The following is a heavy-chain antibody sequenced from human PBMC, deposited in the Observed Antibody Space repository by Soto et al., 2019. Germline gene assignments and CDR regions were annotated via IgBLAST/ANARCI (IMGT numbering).Heavy chain of an antibody. CDR1: GGSISSGGYY. J-gene: IGHJ5*02. CDR3: ARVNDFWSGRRFDP. V-gene: IGHV4-31*03. CDR2: IYYSGST. D-gene: IGHD3-3*01. Sequence: SETLSLTCTVSGGSISSGGYYWSWIRQHPGKGLEWIGYIYYSGSTYYNPSLKSRVTISVDTSKNQFSLKLSSVTAADTAVYYCARVNDFWSGRRFDPWGQGTLVTVSS.